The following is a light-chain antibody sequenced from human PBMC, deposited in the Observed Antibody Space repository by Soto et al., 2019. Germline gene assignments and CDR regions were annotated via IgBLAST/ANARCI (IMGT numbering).Light chain of an antibody. Sequence: DMVSPWFPGSLGLSPGVRGSLSCRASQSVSSSYLAWYQQKPGQAPRLLIYGASSRATGIPNRFSGSGSGTDVTLTIGRLEPEDFAVYYCHQYSRSPPITFGQGTRLEIK. CDR2: GAS. V-gene: IGKV3-20*01. CDR1: QSVSSSY. CDR3: HQYSRSPPIT. J-gene: IGKJ5*01.